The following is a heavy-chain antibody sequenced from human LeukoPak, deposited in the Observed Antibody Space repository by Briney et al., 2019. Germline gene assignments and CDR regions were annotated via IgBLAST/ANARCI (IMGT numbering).Heavy chain of an antibody. CDR3: ARVPAAPRLYMDV. V-gene: IGHV4-59*02. Sequence: SETLSLTCTVSSGSVNSYYWSWIRQPPGKGLEWIGYIYYSGSTNYNPSLKSRVTISVDTSKNQFSLKLGSVTAADTAVYYCARVPAAPRLYMDVWGQGTTVIVSS. CDR2: IYYSGST. J-gene: IGHJ6*02. CDR1: SGSVNSYY. D-gene: IGHD2-2*01.